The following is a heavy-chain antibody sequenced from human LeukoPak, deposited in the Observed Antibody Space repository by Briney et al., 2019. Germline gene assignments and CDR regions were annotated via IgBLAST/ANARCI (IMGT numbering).Heavy chain of an antibody. D-gene: IGHD6-19*01. J-gene: IGHJ4*02. CDR2: ISASGSTI. CDR3: ARGSGWYENDY. CDR1: RFTFSDYY. Sequence: GGSLRLSCSASRFTFSDYYMSWIRQAPGKGLEWVSYISASGSTIYYAASVKGRFTISRDNAKTSLYLQMNSLRAEDTAVYYCARGSGWYENDYWGQGTLVTVSS. V-gene: IGHV3-11*01.